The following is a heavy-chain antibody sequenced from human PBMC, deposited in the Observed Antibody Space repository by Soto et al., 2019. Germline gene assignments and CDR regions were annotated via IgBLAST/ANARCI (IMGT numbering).Heavy chain of an antibody. V-gene: IGHV5-10-1*01. CDR3: ARSESAIVDYYYGMDV. Sequence: GESLKISCKGSGYSFTSYWISWVRQMPGKGLEWMGRIDPSDSYTNYSPSFQGHVTISADKSISTAYLQWSSLKASDTAMYYCARSESAIVDYYYGMDVWGQGTTVTVSS. J-gene: IGHJ6*02. CDR2: IDPSDSYT. CDR1: GYSFTSYW. D-gene: IGHD2-21*02.